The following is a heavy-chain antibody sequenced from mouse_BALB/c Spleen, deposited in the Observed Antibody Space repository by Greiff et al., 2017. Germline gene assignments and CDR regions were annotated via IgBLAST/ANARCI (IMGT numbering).Heavy chain of an antibody. CDR3: TRYITTAHYFDY. CDR2: IYPGNSDT. CDR1: GYTFTSYW. V-gene: IGHV1-5*01. D-gene: IGHD1-2*01. Sequence: VQLQQSGTVLARPGASVKMSCKASGYTFTSYWMHWVNQRPGQGLEWIGAIYPGNSDTSYNQKFKGKAKLTAVTSTSTAYMELSSLTNEDSAVYYCTRYITTAHYFDYWGQGTTLTVSS. J-gene: IGHJ2*01.